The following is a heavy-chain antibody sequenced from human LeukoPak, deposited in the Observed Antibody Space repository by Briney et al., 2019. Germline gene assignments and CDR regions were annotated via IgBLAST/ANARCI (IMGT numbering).Heavy chain of an antibody. CDR1: AFTFRDYY. J-gene: IGHJ4*02. V-gene: IGHV3-11*06. Sequence: GGSLRLSCVASAFTFRDYYMSWIRQAPGKGLEWVSYISSSNSYTKYADSVKGRFTTSRDNAKNSLYLQMNSLRDEDTAVYYCARDREKDNYFDYWGQGTLVTVSS. D-gene: IGHD2-15*01. CDR2: ISSSNSYT. CDR3: ARDREKDNYFDY.